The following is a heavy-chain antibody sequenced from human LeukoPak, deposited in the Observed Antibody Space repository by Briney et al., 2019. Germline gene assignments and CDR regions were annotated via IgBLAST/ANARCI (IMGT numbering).Heavy chain of an antibody. CDR2: ISGSGGST. J-gene: IGHJ4*02. D-gene: IGHD3-10*01. Sequence: GGSLRLSCAASGFTFSSYAMSWVRQRPGKGLEWVSAISGSGGSTYYADSVKGRFTISRDNSKNTLYLKMNSLRAEDTAVYYCAKLRAPTKVRGRYYFDYWGQGTLVTVSS. CDR3: AKLRAPTKVRGRYYFDY. V-gene: IGHV3-23*01. CDR1: GFTFSSYA.